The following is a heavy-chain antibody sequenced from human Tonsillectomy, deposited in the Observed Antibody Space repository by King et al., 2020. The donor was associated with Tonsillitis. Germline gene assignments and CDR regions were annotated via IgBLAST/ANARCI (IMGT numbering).Heavy chain of an antibody. J-gene: IGHJ4*02. CDR1: GFTFSSYA. CDR3: ARDDRLEVITTPDY. Sequence: VQLVESGGGVVQPGRSLRLSCAASGFTFSSYAMHWVRQAPGKGLEWVSVISYDGSNKYYADSVMGRFTISRGNSKNTLYLQMNSLRTEDTAVYYCARDDRLEVITTPDYWGQGTLVTVSS. D-gene: IGHD3-22*01. CDR2: ISYDGSNK. V-gene: IGHV3-30-3*01.